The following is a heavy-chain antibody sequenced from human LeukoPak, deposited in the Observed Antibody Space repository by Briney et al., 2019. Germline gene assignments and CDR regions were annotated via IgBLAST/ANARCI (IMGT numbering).Heavy chain of an antibody. V-gene: IGHV4-39*01. D-gene: IGHD3-22*01. Sequence: SETLSLTCTVSGGSISSSSYYWGWIRQPSGKGLEWIGSIYYSGSTYYNPSLKSRVTISVDTSKNQFSLKLSSVTAADTAVYYCARLVYYYDGSGNDAFDIWGQGTMVTVSS. CDR1: GGSISSSSYY. CDR3: ARLVYYYDGSGNDAFDI. J-gene: IGHJ3*02. CDR2: IYYSGST.